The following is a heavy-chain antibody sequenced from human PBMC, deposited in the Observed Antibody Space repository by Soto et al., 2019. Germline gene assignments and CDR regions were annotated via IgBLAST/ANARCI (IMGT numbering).Heavy chain of an antibody. CDR2: IYYGGGT. CDR1: GGSISSYY. J-gene: IGHJ4*02. D-gene: IGHD1-26*01. CDR3: ARESPVGSDY. Sequence: SETLSLTCTVSGGSISSYYWNWIRQPPGKGLEWIGDIYYGGGTNYNPSLKSRVTISVDTSKNQFSLKLSSVTAADTAVYYCARESPVGSDYWGQGTLVTVSS. V-gene: IGHV4-59*01.